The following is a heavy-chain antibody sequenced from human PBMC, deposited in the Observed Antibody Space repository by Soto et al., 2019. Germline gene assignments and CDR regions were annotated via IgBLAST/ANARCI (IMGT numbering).Heavy chain of an antibody. Sequence: QVHLVQSGAEVKKPGASVKVSCKGSGYTFTSYGITWVRQAPGQGLEWMGWISAHNGNTDYTQRLQGRVTVTRDTSTSTAYMELRSLRSDDTAVYYCARGRYGDYWGQGALVTVSS. CDR2: ISAHNGNT. D-gene: IGHD1-1*01. J-gene: IGHJ4*02. CDR3: ARGRYGDY. V-gene: IGHV1-18*01. CDR1: GYTFTSYG.